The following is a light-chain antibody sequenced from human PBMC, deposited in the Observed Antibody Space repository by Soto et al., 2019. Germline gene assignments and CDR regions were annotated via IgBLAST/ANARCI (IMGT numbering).Light chain of an antibody. CDR2: EGS. Sequence: QSALTQPASVSGSPGQSITISCTGTSSDVGSYNLVSWYQQHPGKAPKLMIYEGSKRPSGVSNRFSGYKSGNTASLTISGLQAEDEDDYYCCSYAGSSTYVFGTGTKVTVL. CDR3: CSYAGSSTYV. CDR1: SSDVGSYNL. V-gene: IGLV2-23*01. J-gene: IGLJ1*01.